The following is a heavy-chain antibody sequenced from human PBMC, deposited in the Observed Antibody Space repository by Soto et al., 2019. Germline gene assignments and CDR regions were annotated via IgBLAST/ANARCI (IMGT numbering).Heavy chain of an antibody. CDR1: GGSMSPNY. CDR3: ARLGFYYQSLHP. Sequence: ASETLSLTCTVSGGSMSPNYWSWFRQPPGRGLEWVGYIYYAGSTSYNPSLKSRVTISLETSKSQFSLRLSSVTAADTAVYFCARLGFYYQSLHPWAPGTLVTVS. D-gene: IGHD3-22*01. J-gene: IGHJ1*01. V-gene: IGHV4-59*08. CDR2: IYYAGST.